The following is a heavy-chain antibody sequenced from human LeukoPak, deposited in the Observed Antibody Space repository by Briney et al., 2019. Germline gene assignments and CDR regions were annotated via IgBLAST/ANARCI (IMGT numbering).Heavy chain of an antibody. D-gene: IGHD3-16*01. Sequence: GGSLRLSCAASGFTFSSYWMNWARQAPGKGLEWVASINHNGNENYYVDSVKGRFTISRDNAKNSLYLQMSNLRAEDTAVYFCARGGGLDVWGQGATVTVSS. J-gene: IGHJ6*02. CDR1: GFTFSSYW. CDR2: INHNGNEN. CDR3: ARGGGLDV. V-gene: IGHV3-7*03.